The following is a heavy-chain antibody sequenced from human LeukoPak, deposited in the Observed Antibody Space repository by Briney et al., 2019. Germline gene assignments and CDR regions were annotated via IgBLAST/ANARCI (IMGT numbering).Heavy chain of an antibody. D-gene: IGHD3-10*01. J-gene: IGHJ4*02. CDR2: ISQSGNI. CDR1: GDSISSGGYS. V-gene: IGHV4-30-2*01. Sequence: SQTLSLTCTVSGDSISSGGYSWSWIRQPPGKGLEWIGYIYHIGYISQSGNIYQNPSLKSRVTISLDTSRNQFSLKLSSVTAADTAVYYCATSEGPYYYGSGSFDYWGQGTLVTVSS. CDR3: ATSEGPYYYGSGSFDY.